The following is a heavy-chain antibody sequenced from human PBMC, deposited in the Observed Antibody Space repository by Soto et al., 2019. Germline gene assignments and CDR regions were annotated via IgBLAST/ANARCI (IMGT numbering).Heavy chain of an antibody. V-gene: IGHV3-30*18. CDR2: ISYDGGNK. CDR1: GFTFSSYG. J-gene: IGHJ4*02. CDR3: AKDAPYYYDSSGYYGPFDY. D-gene: IGHD3-22*01. Sequence: GGSLRLSCAASGFTFSSYGIHWVRQAPGKGLEWVALISYDGGNKYYADSVKGRFTISRDNSKNTLYLQMNSLRDEDTAVYYCAKDAPYYYDSSGYYGPFDYWGQGTLVNVS.